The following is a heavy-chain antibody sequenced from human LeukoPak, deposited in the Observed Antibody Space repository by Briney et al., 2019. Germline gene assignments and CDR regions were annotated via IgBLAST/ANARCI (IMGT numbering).Heavy chain of an antibody. V-gene: IGHV4-34*01. CDR2: INHSGST. CDR3: ARGPRARVACSSTSCYTPFDY. CDR1: GGSFSGYY. D-gene: IGHD2-2*02. Sequence: SETLSLTCAVYGGSFSGYYWSWIRQPPGKGLEWIGEINHSGSTNYNPSLKSRVTISVDRSKNQFSLKLSSGTAADTAVYYCARGPRARVACSSTSCYTPFDYWGQGTLVTVSS. J-gene: IGHJ4*02.